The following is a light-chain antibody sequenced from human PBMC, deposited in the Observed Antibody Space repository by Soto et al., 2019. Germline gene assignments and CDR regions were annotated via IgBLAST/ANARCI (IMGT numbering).Light chain of an antibody. J-gene: IGLJ1*01. CDR3: SSYTSSSTYV. V-gene: IGLV2-14*03. CDR1: ISDVGGHNY. Sequence: QSVLTQPASVSGSPGQSITISCTGTISDVGGHNYVSWYQQHPGKAPKLMIFDVSNRPSGVSNRFSGSKSGYTASLTISGLQAEDEADYYCSSYTSSSTYVFGTGTKVTVL. CDR2: DVS.